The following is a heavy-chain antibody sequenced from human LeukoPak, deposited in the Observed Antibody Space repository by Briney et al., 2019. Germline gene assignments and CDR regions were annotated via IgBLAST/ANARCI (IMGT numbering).Heavy chain of an antibody. CDR1: GGSFSGYY. CDR2: INHSGST. D-gene: IGHD2-2*02. Sequence: SETLSLTCAVYGGSFSGYYWSWIRQPPGKGLEWIGEINHSGSTNYNPSLKSRVTISVDTSKNQFSLKLSSVTAADTVVYYCAREYVVVVPAAIRYYYYYYMDVWGKGTTVTVSS. V-gene: IGHV4-34*01. J-gene: IGHJ6*03. CDR3: AREYVVVVPAAIRYYYYYYMDV.